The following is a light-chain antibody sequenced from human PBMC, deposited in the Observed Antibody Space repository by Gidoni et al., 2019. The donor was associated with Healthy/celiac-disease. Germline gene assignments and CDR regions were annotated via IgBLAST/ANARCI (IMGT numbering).Light chain of an antibody. CDR3: QQYNSYSWT. CDR2: KAS. Sequence: DIQMTQSPSTLSASVGDRVTITCRASQSISSWLAWYQQKPGKAPKLLIYKASSFESGVPSRFSCSGSGTEFTLTISILQPDDFATYSCQQYNSYSWTFGQGTKVEIK. V-gene: IGKV1-5*03. CDR1: QSISSW. J-gene: IGKJ1*01.